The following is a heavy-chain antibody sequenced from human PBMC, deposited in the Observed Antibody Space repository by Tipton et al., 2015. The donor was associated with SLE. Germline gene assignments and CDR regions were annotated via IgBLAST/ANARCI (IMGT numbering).Heavy chain of an antibody. CDR1: GGSISSYY. J-gene: IGHJ4*02. CDR2: IYYSGST. V-gene: IGHV4-59*01. CDR3: ARDGYGGSHFSY. D-gene: IGHD1-26*01. Sequence: TLSLTCTVSGGSISSYYWSWIRQPPGKGLEGIGYIYYSGSTNYNPSLKSRVTISVDTSKNQFSLKLSSVTAADTAVYYCARDGYGGSHFSYWGQGTLVTVSS.